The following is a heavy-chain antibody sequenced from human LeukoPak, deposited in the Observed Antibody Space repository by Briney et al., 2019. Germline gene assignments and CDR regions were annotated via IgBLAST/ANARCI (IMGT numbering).Heavy chain of an antibody. CDR1: GFTFSDYY. J-gene: IGHJ3*02. CDR2: ISSSGSTI. V-gene: IGHV3-11*04. Sequence: KPGGSLRLSCAASGFTFSDYYMSWIRQAPGKGLEWVSYISSSGSTIYYADSVKGRFTISRDNAKNSLYLQMNSLRAEDTAVYYCARETLVGATNDAFDIWGQGTMVTVSS. CDR3: ARETLVGATNDAFDI. D-gene: IGHD1-26*01.